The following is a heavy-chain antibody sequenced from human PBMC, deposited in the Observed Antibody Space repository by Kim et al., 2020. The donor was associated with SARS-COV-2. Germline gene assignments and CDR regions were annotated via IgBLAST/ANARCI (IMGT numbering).Heavy chain of an antibody. CDR1: GFTFSDYA. D-gene: IGHD3-10*01. V-gene: IGHV3-23*01. Sequence: GGSLRLSCAASGFTFSDYAMAWVRQAPGKGLEWVSAIGSSGATTYFADSVKGRFAISRDNSKNTVYLEMNGLRAEDTAVYYCAKDIRSMFRGNLDYWGQGTLVTVSS. CDR3: AKDIRSMFRGNLDY. CDR2: IGSSGATT. J-gene: IGHJ4*02.